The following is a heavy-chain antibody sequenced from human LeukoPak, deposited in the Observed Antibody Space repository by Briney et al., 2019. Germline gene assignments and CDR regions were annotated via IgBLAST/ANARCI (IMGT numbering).Heavy chain of an antibody. CDR3: ATHHGNSSSPDY. V-gene: IGHV4-38-2*01. J-gene: IGHJ4*02. CDR2: IYHSGST. Sequence: PSETLSLTCAVSGYSISSGYYWGWIRQPPGKGLEWIGSIYHSGSTYYNPSLKSRVTMSVDTSKNQFSLKLSSVTAADTAVYYCATHHGNSSSPDYWGQGTLVTVSS. CDR1: GYSISSGYY. D-gene: IGHD6-6*01.